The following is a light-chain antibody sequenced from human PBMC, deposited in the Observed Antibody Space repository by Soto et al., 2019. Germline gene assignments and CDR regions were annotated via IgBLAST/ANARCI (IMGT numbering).Light chain of an antibody. CDR2: KAS. V-gene: IGKV1-5*03. CDR3: QQYNSYLW. J-gene: IGKJ1*01. CDR1: QSIRTW. Sequence: DIQMTQSPSTLSASVGDRVTITCRASQSIRTWLAWYQQKPGKAPKLLIYKASTLESGVPSRFTGSGSGTEFTLTISSLQPDDFATYYCQQYNSYLWFGQGTKVEI.